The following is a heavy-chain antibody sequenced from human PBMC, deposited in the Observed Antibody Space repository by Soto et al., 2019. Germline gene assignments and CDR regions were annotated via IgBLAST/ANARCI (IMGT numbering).Heavy chain of an antibody. V-gene: IGHV3-48*01. CDR3: ARDSPPWYDSSGYYDLFAY. CDR1: GFTFSSYS. J-gene: IGHJ4*02. Sequence: GGSLRLSCAASGFTFSSYSMNWVRQAPGKGLEWVSYISSSSSTIYYADSVKGRFTISRDNAKNSLYLQMNSLRAEDTAVYYCARDSPPWYDSSGYYDLFAYWGQGTLVPVSS. CDR2: ISSSSSTI. D-gene: IGHD3-22*01.